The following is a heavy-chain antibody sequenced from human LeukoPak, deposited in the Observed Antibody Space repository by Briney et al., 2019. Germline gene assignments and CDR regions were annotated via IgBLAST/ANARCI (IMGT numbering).Heavy chain of an antibody. CDR2: IRSSWYI. D-gene: IGHD1-26*01. Sequence: GGSLRLFCAASGYTFSSYSMNWVRQAPGKGLEWVSSIRSSWYIYYADSVKGRFTISRDNAKNSLYLQMNSLRAEDTAVYYCARDLTYSGSYRGWFDPWGQGTLVTVSS. CDR3: ARDLTYSGSYRGWFDP. J-gene: IGHJ5*02. V-gene: IGHV3-21*01. CDR1: GYTFSSYS.